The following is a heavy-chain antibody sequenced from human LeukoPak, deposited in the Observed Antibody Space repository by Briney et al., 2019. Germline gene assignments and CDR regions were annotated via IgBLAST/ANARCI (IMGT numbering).Heavy chain of an antibody. CDR3: ARVGVSGSYYIDY. CDR2: IWYDGSNK. CDR1: GFTFSNHG. Sequence: TGGSLRLSCAASGFTFSNHGMHWVRQAPGKGLDWVAVIWYDGSNKYYADSVKGRFTISRDNSKNTLYLQMNSLRAEDTAVYYCARVGVSGSYYIDYWGQGTLVTVSS. D-gene: IGHD3-10*01. J-gene: IGHJ4*02. V-gene: IGHV3-33*01.